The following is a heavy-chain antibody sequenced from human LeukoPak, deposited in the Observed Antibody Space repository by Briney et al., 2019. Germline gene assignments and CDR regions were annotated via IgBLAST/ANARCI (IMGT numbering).Heavy chain of an antibody. V-gene: IGHV4-61*01. J-gene: IGHJ2*01. CDR3: ARDPGVTHYYDSSGPNWYFDL. CDR1: GGSISSSNYY. D-gene: IGHD3-22*01. CDR2: IYYSGST. Sequence: SETLSLTCTVSGGSISSSNYYWSWIRQPPGKGLEWIGYIYYSGSTNYNPSLKSRVTISVDTSKNQFSLKLSSVTAADTAVYYCARDPGVTHYYDSSGPNWYFDLWGRGTLVTVSS.